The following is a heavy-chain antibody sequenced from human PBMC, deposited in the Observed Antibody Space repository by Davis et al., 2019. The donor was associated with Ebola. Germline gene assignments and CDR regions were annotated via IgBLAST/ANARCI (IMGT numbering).Heavy chain of an antibody. D-gene: IGHD2-21*02. CDR1: GFNFDDYA. CDR2: ISWNSGIL. V-gene: IGHV3-9*01. Sequence: SLKISCEASGFNFDDYAMHWVRQVPGKGLAWVSGISWNSGILGYADSVKGRFTISRDNAKNSLYLQMTGLRVEDTAFYYCGKDIGLTAEYYFDFWGQGTLVTVSS. CDR3: GKDIGLTAEYYFDF. J-gene: IGHJ4*02.